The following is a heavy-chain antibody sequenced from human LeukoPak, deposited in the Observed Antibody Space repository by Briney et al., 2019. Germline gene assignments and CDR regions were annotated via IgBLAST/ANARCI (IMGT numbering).Heavy chain of an antibody. D-gene: IGHD3-10*01. CDR1: GFTFSSCA. J-gene: IGHJ6*02. CDR3: ARAPYYGSGSEDGMDV. V-gene: IGHV3-23*01. CDR2: ISGSGGST. Sequence: GGSLRLSCAASGFTFSSCAMSWVRQAPGKGLEWVSAISGSGGSTYYADSVKGRFTISRDNSKNTLYLQMNSLRAEDTAVYYCARAPYYGSGSEDGMDVWGQGTTATVSS.